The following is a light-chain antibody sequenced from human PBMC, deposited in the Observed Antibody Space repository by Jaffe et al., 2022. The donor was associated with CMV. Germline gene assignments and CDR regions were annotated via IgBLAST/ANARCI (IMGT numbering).Light chain of an antibody. Sequence: DIQMTQSPSSLSASVGDRVTIACRASQTISNYLNWYQQKPGKAPKVLIFAASSLQSGVPSRFSGSISGTDFTLTISSLQPEDFATYYCQQSYSTPLTFGGGTKVEMK. CDR3: QQSYSTPLT. J-gene: IGKJ4*01. CDR1: QTISNY. V-gene: IGKV1-39*01. CDR2: AAS.